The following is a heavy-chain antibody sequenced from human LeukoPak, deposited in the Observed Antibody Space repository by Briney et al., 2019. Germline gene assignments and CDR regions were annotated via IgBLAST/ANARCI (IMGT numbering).Heavy chain of an antibody. Sequence: ASVKVSCKASGCTFSNYDINWVRQATGQGLEWMGWMNPNSGNTGYAQKFQGRVTMTRNTSISTVYMDLSSLKSEDTAVYYCARKLYTSGWYVFDLWGPGTMVSVSS. D-gene: IGHD6-19*01. J-gene: IGHJ3*01. CDR3: ARKLYTSGWYVFDL. CDR2: MNPNSGNT. V-gene: IGHV1-8*01. CDR1: GCTFSNYD.